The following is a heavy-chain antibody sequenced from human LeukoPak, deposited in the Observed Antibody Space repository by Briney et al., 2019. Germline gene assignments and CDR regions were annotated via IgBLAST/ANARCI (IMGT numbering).Heavy chain of an antibody. CDR1: GGSISTSGSY. D-gene: IGHD6-6*01. CDR2: IYYSGST. V-gene: IGHV4-39*07. CDR3: ARDSSSPYPYYYYYYMDV. Sequence: PSETLSLTCTVSGGSISTSGSYWGWVRQPPGKGLEWIGIIYYSGSTYYNPSLKSRVTISVDTSKNQFSLKLTSVTAADTAVYYCARDSSSPYPYYYYYYMDVWGKGTTVTVSS. J-gene: IGHJ6*03.